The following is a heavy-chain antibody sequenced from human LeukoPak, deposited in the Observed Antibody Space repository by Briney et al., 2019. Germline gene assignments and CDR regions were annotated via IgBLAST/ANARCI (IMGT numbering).Heavy chain of an antibody. CDR2: SYSGGST. D-gene: IGHD6-13*01. Sequence: GRSLRLSCAASGFTASSNYMSWVPPAPGERLERVSFSYSGGSTYSADCVKGRFTISSNNSKNTLYLQMNSLRAEDTAVYYCASANSSSWPHEYDYWGQGTLVTVSS. CDR3: ASANSSSWPHEYDY. V-gene: IGHV3-53*01. J-gene: IGHJ4*02. CDR1: GFTASSNY.